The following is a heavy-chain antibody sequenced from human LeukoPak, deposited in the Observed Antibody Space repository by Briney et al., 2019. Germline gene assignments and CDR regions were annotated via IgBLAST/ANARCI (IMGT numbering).Heavy chain of an antibody. CDR3: ALGLVTDY. J-gene: IGHJ4*02. D-gene: IGHD3-9*01. CDR1: GFTFSSYS. Sequence: GGSLRLSCAASGFTFSSYSMNWVRQAPGKGLEWVSVIYSGGSTYYADSVKGRFTISRDNSKNTLYLQMNSLRVEDTAVYYCALGLVTDYWGQGTLVTVSS. CDR2: IYSGGST. V-gene: IGHV3-66*01.